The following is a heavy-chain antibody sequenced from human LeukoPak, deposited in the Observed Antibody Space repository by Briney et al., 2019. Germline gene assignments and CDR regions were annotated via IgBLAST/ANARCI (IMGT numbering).Heavy chain of an antibody. Sequence: GGSLRLSCAASGFTFSTYGMHWVRQAPGKGLEWVAIIWYDGGNKYYAYSVKGRFTISRDNSKNTLYLQMNSLTAEDTAVYYCARDQLLQQRRNNWFDPWGRGTLVTVSS. CDR1: GFTFSTYG. CDR2: IWYDGGNK. V-gene: IGHV3-33*01. D-gene: IGHD2-2*01. J-gene: IGHJ5*02. CDR3: ARDQLLQQRRNNWFDP.